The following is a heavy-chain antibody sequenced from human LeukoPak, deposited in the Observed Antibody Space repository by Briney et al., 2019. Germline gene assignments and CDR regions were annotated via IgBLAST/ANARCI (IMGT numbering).Heavy chain of an antibody. V-gene: IGHV4-28*01. CDR1: GYSISSSNW. Sequence: PSDTLSLTCAVSGYSISSSNWWGWIRQPPGKGLEWIGYIYYSGSTYYNPSLKSRVTMSVDTSKNRFSLKLSSVTAVDTAVYYCARKRSYGSGSYGNWFDPWGQGTLVTVSS. CDR2: IYYSGST. J-gene: IGHJ5*02. CDR3: ARKRSYGSGSYGNWFDP. D-gene: IGHD3-10*01.